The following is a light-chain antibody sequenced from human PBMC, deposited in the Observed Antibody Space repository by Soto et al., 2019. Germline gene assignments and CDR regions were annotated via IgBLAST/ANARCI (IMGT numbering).Light chain of an antibody. V-gene: IGLV2-8*01. CDR2: EVS. CDR3: SSYAGSSNLV. CDR1: SSDVGGYNY. Sequence: QSVLTQPPSASGSPGQSVTISCTGTSSDVGGYNYVSWYQQHPGKAPKLMIYEVSKRPSGVPDRFSGSKSGNTASLTVSGLQAEDEADYYCSSYAGSSNLVFGGGTTVTVL. J-gene: IGLJ2*01.